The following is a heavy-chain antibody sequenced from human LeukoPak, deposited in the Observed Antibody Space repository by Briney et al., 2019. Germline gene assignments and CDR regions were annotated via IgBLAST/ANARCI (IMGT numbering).Heavy chain of an antibody. CDR3: AKDLQRIQLWLQGGAGFDY. J-gene: IGHJ4*02. CDR1: GFTFDDYA. Sequence: GGSLRLSCGASGFTFDDYAMPWVRQAPGKGLEWVSGNSWNSGSIGYADSVKGRFTISRDNAKNSLYLQMNSLRAEDTALYYCAKDLQRIQLWLQGGAGFDYWGQGTLVTVSS. CDR2: NSWNSGSI. V-gene: IGHV3-9*01. D-gene: IGHD5-18*01.